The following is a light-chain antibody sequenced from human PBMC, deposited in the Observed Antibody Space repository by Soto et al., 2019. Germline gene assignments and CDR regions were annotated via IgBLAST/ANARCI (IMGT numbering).Light chain of an antibody. CDR2: GAS. CDR3: QQYNNWPPIN. V-gene: IGKV3D-15*01. J-gene: IGKJ5*01. CDR1: LTVSSH. Sequence: ATLSVSRGEGANLCCRASLTVSSHLAWYQHRPGRAPRLLVYGASRRATGVPDRFSGSGSGTEFTLTISSLQSEDFAVYYCQQYNNWPPINCGQGTQRAIK.